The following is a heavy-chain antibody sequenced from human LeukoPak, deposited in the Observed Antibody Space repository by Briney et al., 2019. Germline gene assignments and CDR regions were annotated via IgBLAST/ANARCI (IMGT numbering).Heavy chain of an antibody. Sequence: QPGGSLRLSCAASGFTFSSYWMHWVRQAPGKGLVWVSRINSDGSSTSYADSVKGRFTISRDNSKNTLYLQMNSLRVEDTAVYYCASPKAYKAFYIWGPRKMVPVSS. D-gene: IGHD3-16*01. CDR1: GFTFSSYW. V-gene: IGHV3-74*01. J-gene: IGHJ3*02. CDR2: INSDGSST. CDR3: ASPKAYKAFYI.